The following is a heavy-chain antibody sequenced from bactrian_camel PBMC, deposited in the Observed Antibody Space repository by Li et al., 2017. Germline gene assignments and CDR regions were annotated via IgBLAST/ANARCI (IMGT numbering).Heavy chain of an antibody. CDR1: GYTQNTCS. J-gene: IGHJ4*01. CDR2: IDISGTRR. CDR3: TGNWRPDCSGGRNEDDYKY. D-gene: IGHD2*01. Sequence: VQLVESGGGSVQAGGSLRLACAASGYTQNTCSLGWFRQIPGKEREGVAVIDISGTRRRYDDSVKGGRYTISRDNAENTLYLQMDNLKPEDTANYYCTGNWRPDCSGGRNEDDYKYWGQGTQVTVS. V-gene: IGHV3S42*01.